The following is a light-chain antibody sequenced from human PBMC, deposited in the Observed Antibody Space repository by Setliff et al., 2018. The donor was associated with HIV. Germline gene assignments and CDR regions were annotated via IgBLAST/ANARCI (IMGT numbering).Light chain of an antibody. CDR3: QVWDSSSDNWV. J-gene: IGLJ3*02. CDR2: YDT. V-gene: IGLV3-21*04. CDR1: NIGSKS. Sequence: SYELTQSPSVSVAPGKTARITCGGSNIGSKSVHWYQQKPGQAPVLVIFYDTDRPSGIPERFSASNSGNTATLTISRVEAGDEADYYCQVWDSSSDNWVFGGGTQLTVL.